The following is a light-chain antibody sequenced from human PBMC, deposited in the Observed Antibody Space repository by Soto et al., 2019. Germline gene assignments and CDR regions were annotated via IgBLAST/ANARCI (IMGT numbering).Light chain of an antibody. CDR1: STDVGAYNY. J-gene: IGLJ2*01. CDR3: SSYRGTSTPV. Sequence: QSALTQPASVSGSPGQSITISCTGTSTDVGAYNYVSWYQQHPGKAPKLVIFDVTNRPSEVSDRFSGSKSGNTASLTISGLQFEDEADYYCSSYRGTSTPVFGGGPTLTVL. CDR2: DVT. V-gene: IGLV2-14*01.